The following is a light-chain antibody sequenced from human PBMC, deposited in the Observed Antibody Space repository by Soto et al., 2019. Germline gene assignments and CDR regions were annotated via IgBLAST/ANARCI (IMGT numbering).Light chain of an antibody. V-gene: IGKV1-9*01. CDR2: AAS. J-gene: IGKJ5*01. CDR1: QIISTY. Sequence: DIQMTQSPSSLSASVGDRVTITCRASQIISTYLNWYQQRAGLAPRLLIYAASSLQSGVPPRFSATVSGTEFSLTITSLQPEDFATYYCQQLFDSPITFGQGTPPEIK. CDR3: QQLFDSPIT.